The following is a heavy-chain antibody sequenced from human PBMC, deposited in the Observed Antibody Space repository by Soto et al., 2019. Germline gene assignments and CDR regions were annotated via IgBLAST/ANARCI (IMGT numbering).Heavy chain of an antibody. CDR2: ISWHSGSI. Sequence: EVQLVESGGGLAQPGRSLRLSCAASGFSFDDYAMHWVRQVPGKGLEWVSSISWHSGSIFYVDSVKGRFTISRDNAKSSLYLHMNGLRGEDTALYYCAKDRDSTSPYHMYVWGKGTKVIVSS. D-gene: IGHD3-22*01. V-gene: IGHV3-9*01. J-gene: IGHJ6*03. CDR3: AKDRDSTSPYHMYV. CDR1: GFSFDDYA.